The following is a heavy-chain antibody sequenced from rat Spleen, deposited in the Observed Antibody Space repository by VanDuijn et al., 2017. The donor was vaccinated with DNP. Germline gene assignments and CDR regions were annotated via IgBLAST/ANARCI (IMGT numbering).Heavy chain of an antibody. CDR2: IIYDGSGA. CDR3: TTRGIYGGYDF. Sequence: EVRLVESGGGLVQPGNSLRLSCAASGFIFSDYAMAWVRQSPKMGLEWVATIIYDGSGAFHRDSVTGRFTISRDFAKSTLYLQMDSLRSEDSATYYGTTRGIYGGYDFWGQGVMVTVSS. D-gene: IGHD1-11*01. CDR1: GFIFSDYA. J-gene: IGHJ2*01. V-gene: IGHV5S10*01.